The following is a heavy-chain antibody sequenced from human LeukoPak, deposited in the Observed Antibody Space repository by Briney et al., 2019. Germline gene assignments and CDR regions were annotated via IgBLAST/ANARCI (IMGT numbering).Heavy chain of an antibody. CDR1: GFTFSSYS. V-gene: IGHV3-21*01. Sequence: GGSLRLSCAASGFTFSSYSMNWVRQAPGKGLEWVSSISSSSSYIYYADSVKGRFTISRDNAKNSLYLQMSSLRAEDTALYYCARDPNYYGSGTYGMDVWGQGTTVTVSS. D-gene: IGHD3-10*01. CDR2: ISSSSSYI. J-gene: IGHJ6*02. CDR3: ARDPNYYGSGTYGMDV.